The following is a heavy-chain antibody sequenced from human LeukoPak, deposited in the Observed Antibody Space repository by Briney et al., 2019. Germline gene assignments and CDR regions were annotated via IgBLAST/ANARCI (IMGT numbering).Heavy chain of an antibody. CDR1: GGSISSGSYY. Sequence: SETLSLTCTVSGGSISSGSYYWSWIRQPAGKGLERIGRIYTSGSTNYNPSLKSRVTISVDTSKNQFSLKLSSVTAADTAVYYCARVLKLGSAFDIWGQGTMVTVSS. CDR3: ARVLKLGSAFDI. CDR2: IYTSGST. D-gene: IGHD7-27*01. J-gene: IGHJ3*02. V-gene: IGHV4-61*02.